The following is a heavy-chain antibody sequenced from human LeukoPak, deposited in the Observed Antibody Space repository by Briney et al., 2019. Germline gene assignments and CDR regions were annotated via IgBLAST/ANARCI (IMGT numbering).Heavy chain of an antibody. V-gene: IGHV3-30*18. J-gene: IGHJ4*02. CDR2: ISYDGSNK. CDR1: GFTFSSYG. Sequence: GGSLRLSCAASGFTFSSYGMHWVRQAPGKGLEWVAVISYDGSNKYYADSVKGRFTISRDNSKNTLYLQMYSLRAEDTAVYYCAKDYKWELPFDYWGQGTLVTVSS. CDR3: AKDYKWELPFDY. D-gene: IGHD1-26*01.